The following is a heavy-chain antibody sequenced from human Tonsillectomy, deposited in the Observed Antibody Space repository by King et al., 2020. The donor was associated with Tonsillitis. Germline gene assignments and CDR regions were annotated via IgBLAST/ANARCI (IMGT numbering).Heavy chain of an antibody. V-gene: IGHV3-23*04. CDR2: ISASGDST. J-gene: IGHJ6*02. D-gene: IGHD1-26*01. CDR3: AKEGGDSGGYYHDYRMVV. Sequence: VQLVESGGVLVQPGVSLRLSCEGSGFIFSSYAMSWVRQAPGRGLEWVSTISASGDSTYYADSVRGRLTITRDNSKTTLYLQMNSLRAEDTAVYYCAKEGGDSGGYYHDYRMVVWGHGTTVTVPS. CDR1: GFIFSSYA.